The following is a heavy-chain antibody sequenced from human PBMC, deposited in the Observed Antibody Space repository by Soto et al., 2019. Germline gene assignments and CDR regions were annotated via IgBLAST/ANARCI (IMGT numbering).Heavy chain of an antibody. V-gene: IGHV4-4*02. CDR3: ARSLTTVVTMDV. CDR2: VYHSGST. D-gene: IGHD4-17*01. Sequence: PEESLSLTCTVSGGSASTSNWWSWVRQPPGKGLEWIGEVYHSGSTNYNPYFKSQVAMSVDKSKNQFSLKLSSVTAADTAVYYCARSLTTVVTMDVWGQGTTVTVS. J-gene: IGHJ6*02. CDR1: GGSASTSNW.